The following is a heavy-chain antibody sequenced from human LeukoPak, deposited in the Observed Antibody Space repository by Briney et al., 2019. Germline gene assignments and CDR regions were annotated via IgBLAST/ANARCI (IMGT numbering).Heavy chain of an antibody. D-gene: IGHD6-13*01. Sequence: SETLSLTCTVSGGSISSSSYYWSWIRQPPGKGLEWIGEINHSGSTNYNPSLKSRVTISVDTSKNQFSLKLSSVTAADTAVYYCARGLAAAFDYWGQGTLVTVSS. CDR1: GGSISSSSYY. CDR2: INHSGST. CDR3: ARGLAAAFDY. V-gene: IGHV4-39*07. J-gene: IGHJ4*02.